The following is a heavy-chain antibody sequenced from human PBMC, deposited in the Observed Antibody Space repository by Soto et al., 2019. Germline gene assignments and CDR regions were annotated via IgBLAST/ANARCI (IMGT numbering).Heavy chain of an antibody. Sequence: GASVKVSCKASGGTFSSYAISGVRQAPGQGLEWMGGIIPIFGTANYAQKFQGRVTITADESTSTAYMELSSLRSEDTAVYYCARANCTNGVCYVWDYYYYGMDVWGQGTTVPVSS. D-gene: IGHD2-8*01. J-gene: IGHJ6*02. CDR3: ARANCTNGVCYVWDYYYYGMDV. CDR1: GGTFSSYA. CDR2: IIPIFGTA. V-gene: IGHV1-69*13.